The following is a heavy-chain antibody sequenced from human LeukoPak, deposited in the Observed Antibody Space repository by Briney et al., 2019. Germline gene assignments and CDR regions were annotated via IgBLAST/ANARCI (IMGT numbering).Heavy chain of an antibody. CDR1: GYSISSGSY. CDR3: ARDAGQPGDYYYYYYMDV. J-gene: IGHJ6*03. D-gene: IGHD3-10*01. CDR2: IYHSGST. Sequence: SETLSLTCTVSGYSISSGSYWGWIRPPPGKGLEWIGTIYHSGSTYYNPSLKSRVTISVDTSKNQFSLKLSSVTAADTAVYYCARDAGQPGDYYYYYYMDVWGKGTTVTVSS. V-gene: IGHV4-38-2*02.